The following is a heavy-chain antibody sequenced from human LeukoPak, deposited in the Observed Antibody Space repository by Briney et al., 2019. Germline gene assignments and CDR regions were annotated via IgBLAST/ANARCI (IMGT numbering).Heavy chain of an antibody. CDR1: GFTFRSFS. CDR3: VRGGTYCDSTCKGADY. CDR2: IDSSTTRI. J-gene: IGHJ4*02. D-gene: IGHD2/OR15-2a*01. V-gene: IGHV3-21*01. Sequence: PGGSLRLSCAASGFTFRSFSMNWVRQAPGKGLEWVSAIDSSTTRIYYANSVRGRFTISRDNAKNSLDLQMNGLRAEDTAVYYCVRGGTYCDSTCKGADYWGQGTLVAVSS.